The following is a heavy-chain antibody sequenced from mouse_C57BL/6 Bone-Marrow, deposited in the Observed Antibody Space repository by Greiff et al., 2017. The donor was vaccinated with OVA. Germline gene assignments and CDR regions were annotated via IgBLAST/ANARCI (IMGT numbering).Heavy chain of an antibody. Sequence: VKLMESGAELARPGASVKLSCKASGYTFTSYGISWVKQRTGQGLEWIGEIYPRSGNPYYTEKFKGKATLTADKSSSTAYMELRSLTSEDSAVYFCARPLLSWFAYWGQGTLVTVSA. J-gene: IGHJ3*01. CDR1: GYTFTSYG. V-gene: IGHV1-81*01. CDR2: IYPRSGNP. D-gene: IGHD1-1*01. CDR3: ARPLLSWFAY.